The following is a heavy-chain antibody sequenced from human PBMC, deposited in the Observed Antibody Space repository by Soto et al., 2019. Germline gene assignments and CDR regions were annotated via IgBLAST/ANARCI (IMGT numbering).Heavy chain of an antibody. J-gene: IGHJ4*01. V-gene: IGHV3-15*01. CDR1: GFSFSDAW. D-gene: IGHD2-21*02. Sequence: EVQLVESGGGLVKPGGSLTLSCAASGFSFSDAWMSWVRQAPGKGLEWVGRIKGETDGGTTDYAAPVKGRFTVSRDDSKKTVFLQMHSLKTESTAVYYCTAAPGGNSYYWGHGIMVTVSS. CDR2: IKGETDGGTT. CDR3: TAAPGGNSYY.